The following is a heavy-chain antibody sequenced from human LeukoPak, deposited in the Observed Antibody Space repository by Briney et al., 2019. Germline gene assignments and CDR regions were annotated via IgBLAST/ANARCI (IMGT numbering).Heavy chain of an antibody. CDR1: GYSFTSYW. Sequence: GESLKISCKGSGYSFTSYWIDWVRQMPGKGLEWMGIIYPGDSDTRYSPSFQGQVTISADKSISTAYLQWSSLKASDTAMYYCARSGPRNSYYYYMDVWGKGTTVTISS. CDR2: IYPGDSDT. CDR3: ARSGPRNSYYYYMDV. V-gene: IGHV5-51*01. J-gene: IGHJ6*03. D-gene: IGHD1-14*01.